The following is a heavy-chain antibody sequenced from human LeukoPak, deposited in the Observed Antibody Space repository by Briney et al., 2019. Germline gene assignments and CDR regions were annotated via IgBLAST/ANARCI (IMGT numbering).Heavy chain of an antibody. J-gene: IGHJ6*02. CDR3: ARNGVVPAAIYPGMDV. V-gene: IGHV1-2*06. CDR1: GYTLTGYY. Sequence: ASVKVSCKASGYTLTGYYMHWVRQAPGQGLEWMGRINPNSGGTNYAQEFQGRVTMTRDTSISRAYMELSRLRSDDTAVYYCARNGVVPAAIYPGMDVWGQGTTVTVSS. CDR2: INPNSGGT. D-gene: IGHD2-2*01.